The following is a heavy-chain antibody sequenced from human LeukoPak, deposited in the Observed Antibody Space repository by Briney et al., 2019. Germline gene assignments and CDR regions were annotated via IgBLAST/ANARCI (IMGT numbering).Heavy chain of an antibody. J-gene: IGHJ4*02. Sequence: PGGSLRLSCAGSGLTINTHWMSWVRQAPGKGLEWVAHIKEDGSEKYYVDSVKGRFTISRDNARNSLYLQMNDLRAEDTAVYYWGRDRPGVEPLWGKEPLVTVSS. V-gene: IGHV3-7*01. CDR1: GLTINTHW. CDR2: IKEDGSEK. D-gene: IGHD2-2*01. CDR3: GRDRPGVEPL.